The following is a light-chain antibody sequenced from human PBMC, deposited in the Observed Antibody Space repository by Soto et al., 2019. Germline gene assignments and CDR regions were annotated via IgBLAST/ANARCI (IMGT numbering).Light chain of an antibody. CDR3: QSYDSSLSTVV. V-gene: IGLV1-40*01. CDR2: GNS. CDR1: SSNIGAGYD. J-gene: IGLJ2*01. Sequence: QSVLTQPPSVSGAPGQRVTISCTGSSSNIGAGYDVHWYQQLPGTAPKLLIYGNSNRPSEVPDRFSGSKSGTSASLAITGLQAEDEAGYDCQSYDSSLSTVVFGGGTKLTVL.